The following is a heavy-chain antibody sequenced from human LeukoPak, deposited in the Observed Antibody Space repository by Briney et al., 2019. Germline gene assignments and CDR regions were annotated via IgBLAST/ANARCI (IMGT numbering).Heavy chain of an antibody. Sequence: PSETLSLTCIVSGGSVSSGRHYWAWIRQPPGMGLEWIGSIYYGGNTYYSLSLKSRVTISVETSKNQFSLRLSSVTATDTAVYYCARGENVAAAGIGYWGQGTLVTVSS. CDR3: ARGENVAAAGIGY. V-gene: IGHV4-39*01. D-gene: IGHD6-13*01. CDR2: IYYGGNT. CDR1: GGSVSSGRHY. J-gene: IGHJ4*02.